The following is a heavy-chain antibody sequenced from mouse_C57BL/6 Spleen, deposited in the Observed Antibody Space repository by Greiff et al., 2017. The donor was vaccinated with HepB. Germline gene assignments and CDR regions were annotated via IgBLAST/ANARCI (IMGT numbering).Heavy chain of an antibody. V-gene: IGHV1-64*01. CDR2: IHPNSGST. Sequence: QVQLKQPGAELVKPGASVKLSCKASGYTFTSYWMHWVKQRPGQGLEWIGMIHPNSGSTNYNEKFKSKATLTVDKSSSTAYMQLSSLTSEDSAVYYCASYYYYASSYLYLYFHVWGTGTTVTVSS. CDR3: ASYYYYASSYLYLYFHV. J-gene: IGHJ1*03. D-gene: IGHD1-1*01. CDR1: GYTFTSYW.